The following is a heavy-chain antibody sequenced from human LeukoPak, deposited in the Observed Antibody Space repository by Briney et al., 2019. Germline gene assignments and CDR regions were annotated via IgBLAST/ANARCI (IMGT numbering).Heavy chain of an antibody. CDR2: ISAYNGNT. CDR1: GYTFTSYG. D-gene: IGHD3-3*01. Sequence: GASVQVSCKASGYTFTSYGISWVRQAPGQGLEWMGWISAYNGNTNYAQKLQGRVTMTTDTSTSTAYMELRSLRSDDTAVYYCARGGYDFWSGYLGSWFDPWGQGTLVTVSS. CDR3: ARGGYDFWSGYLGSWFDP. V-gene: IGHV1-18*01. J-gene: IGHJ5*02.